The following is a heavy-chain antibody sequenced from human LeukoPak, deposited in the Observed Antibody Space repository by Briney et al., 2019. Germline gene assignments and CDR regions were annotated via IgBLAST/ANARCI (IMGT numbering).Heavy chain of an antibody. CDR3: AKDDSGSYYPYYYYMDV. CDR1: GFTFTSYS. Sequence: GGSLRLSCAASGFTFTSYSMSWVRQAPGKGLEWVANIKEDGSEKYYVDSVKGRFTISRDNAKDSQYLQMNSLRAEDTAVYYCAKDDSGSYYPYYYYMDVWGKGTTVTISS. J-gene: IGHJ6*03. CDR2: IKEDGSEK. D-gene: IGHD1-26*01. V-gene: IGHV3-7*03.